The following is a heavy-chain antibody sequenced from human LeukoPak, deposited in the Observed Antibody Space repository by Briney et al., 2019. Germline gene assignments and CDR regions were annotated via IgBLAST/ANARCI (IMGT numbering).Heavy chain of an antibody. J-gene: IGHJ6*02. CDR1: GFTFSSYA. CDR2: ISGSGGST. Sequence: GGSLRLSCAASGFTFSSYAMSWVRQAPGKGLEWVSAISGSGGSTYYADSVKGRFTISRDNSKNTLYLQMNSLRAEETAVYYCAKSLIPYYYYYGMDVWGQGTTVTVSS. CDR3: AKSLIPYYYYYGMDV. V-gene: IGHV3-23*01.